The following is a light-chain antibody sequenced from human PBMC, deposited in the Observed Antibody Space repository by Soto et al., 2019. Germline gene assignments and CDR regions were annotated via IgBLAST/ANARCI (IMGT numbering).Light chain of an antibody. CDR3: QQRNNWPRT. Sequence: EIVLTQSPGTLSLSPGERVTLSCRASQSVSSSYLGWYQQKPGQAPRLLIYGASTRATGIPDRFSGSGSGTDFTLTISSLEPEDFAVYYCQQRNNWPRTFGLGTKVDIK. CDR2: GAS. CDR1: QSVSSSY. J-gene: IGKJ1*01. V-gene: IGKV3D-20*02.